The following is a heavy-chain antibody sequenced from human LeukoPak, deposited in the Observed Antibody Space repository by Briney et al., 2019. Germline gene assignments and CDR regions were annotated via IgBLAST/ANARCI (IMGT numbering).Heavy chain of an antibody. CDR3: ARRGRSSTDPFEY. D-gene: IGHD2-2*01. V-gene: IGHV4-59*08. J-gene: IGHJ4*02. Sequence: KPSETLSLTCTVSGGSINTYYWYWIRQPPGKGLEWIGYIYYSGTTKYSTSLKSRVTLSVDTPKNQIFLRLTSVTAADTAVYYCARRGRSSTDPFEYWGQGTLVTVSS. CDR1: GGSINTYY. CDR2: IYYSGTT.